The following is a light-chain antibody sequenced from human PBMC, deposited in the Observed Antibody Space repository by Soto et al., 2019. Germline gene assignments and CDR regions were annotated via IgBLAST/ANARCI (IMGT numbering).Light chain of an antibody. Sequence: IQRTYPPSPLPASVGDRVTITCRASQTISSWLAWYQQKPGKAPKLLIYKASTLKSGVPSRFSGSGSGTEFTLTIRSLQPDYFATYYCQPYYSDSEAFGQGTKVDIK. CDR1: QTISSW. CDR3: QPYYSDSEA. CDR2: KAS. V-gene: IGKV1-5*03. J-gene: IGKJ1*01.